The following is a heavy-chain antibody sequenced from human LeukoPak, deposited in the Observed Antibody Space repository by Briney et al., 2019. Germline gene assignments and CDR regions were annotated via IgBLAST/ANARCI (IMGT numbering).Heavy chain of an antibody. CDR3: ARDRPQWLVQGYFQH. V-gene: IGHV3-30*03. D-gene: IGHD6-19*01. CDR1: GFTFSSYG. Sequence: QPGRSLRLSCAASGFTFSSYGMHWVRQAPGKGLEWVAVISYDGSNKYYADSVKGRFTISRDNSKNTLYLQMNSLRAEDTAVYYCARDRPQWLVQGYFQHWGQGTLVTVSS. CDR2: ISYDGSNK. J-gene: IGHJ1*01.